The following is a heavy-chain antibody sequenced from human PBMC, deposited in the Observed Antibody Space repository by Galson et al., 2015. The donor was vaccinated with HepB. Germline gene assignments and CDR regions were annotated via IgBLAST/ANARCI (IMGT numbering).Heavy chain of an antibody. D-gene: IGHD1-26*01. V-gene: IGHV3-23*01. J-gene: IGHJ4*02. CDR1: GFTFSSYA. Sequence: SLRLSCAASGFTFSSYAMSWVRQAPGKGLEWVSAISGSGGSTYYADSVKGRFTISRDNSKNTLYLQMNSLRAEDTAVYYCAFEWELPSGGDYWGQGTLVTVSS. CDR3: AFEWELPSGGDY. CDR2: ISGSGGST.